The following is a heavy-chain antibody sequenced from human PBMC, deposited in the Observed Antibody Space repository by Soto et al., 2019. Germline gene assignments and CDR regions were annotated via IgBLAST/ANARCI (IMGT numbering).Heavy chain of an antibody. CDR3: ARHCSSTSCYYYYYYMDV. V-gene: IGHV4-39*01. J-gene: IGHJ6*03. D-gene: IGHD2-2*01. CDR1: GGSISSSSYY. Sequence: SETLPLTCTVSGGSISSSSYYWGWIRQPPGKGLEWIGSIYYSGSTYYNPSLKSRVTISVDTSKNQFSLKLSSVTAADTAVYYCARHCSSTSCYYYYYYMDVWGKGTTVTVSS. CDR2: IYYSGST.